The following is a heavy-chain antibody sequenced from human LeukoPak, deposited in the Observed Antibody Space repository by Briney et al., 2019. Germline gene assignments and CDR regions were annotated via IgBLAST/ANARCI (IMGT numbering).Heavy chain of an antibody. Sequence: GGSLRLSCAASGFTFSSYGMHWVRQAPGKGLEWVAVIWYDGSNKYYADSVKGRFTISRDNSKNTLYLQMNSLRAEDTAVYYCAREPPADYYDSSGYYPIDYWGRGTLVTVSS. D-gene: IGHD3-22*01. V-gene: IGHV3-33*01. CDR3: AREPPADYYDSSGYYPIDY. CDR2: IWYDGSNK. CDR1: GFTFSSYG. J-gene: IGHJ4*02.